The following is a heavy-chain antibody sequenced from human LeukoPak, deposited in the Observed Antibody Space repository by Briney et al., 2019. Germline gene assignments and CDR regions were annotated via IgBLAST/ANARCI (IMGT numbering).Heavy chain of an antibody. CDR1: GGSISSSSYY. CDR3: ARDYLQYYGSGSYLGFDP. Sequence: SETLSLTCTVSGGSISSSSYYWSWIRQPPGKGLEWIVYIYYSGSTNYNPSLKSRVTISVDTSKNQFSLKLSSVTAADTAVYYCARDYLQYYGSGSYLGFDPWGQGTLVTVSS. D-gene: IGHD3-10*01. J-gene: IGHJ5*02. V-gene: IGHV4-61*01. CDR2: IYYSGST.